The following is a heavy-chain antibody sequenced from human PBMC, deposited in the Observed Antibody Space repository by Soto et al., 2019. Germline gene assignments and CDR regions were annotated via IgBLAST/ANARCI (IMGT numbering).Heavy chain of an antibody. V-gene: IGHV3-30*04. CDR3: ARDLMSVAGNFDF. J-gene: IGHJ4*02. D-gene: IGHD6-19*01. CDR1: GFTFSSYA. Sequence: QVQLVESGGGVVQPGTSLRLSCAASGFTFSSYAMHWVRQAPGKGLEWVAVIGYDGSKKYYADSVEGRFTISRDISKNTLYLQMNSLRAEDTAVYYCARDLMSVAGNFDFWGQGTLVTVSS. CDR2: IGYDGSKK.